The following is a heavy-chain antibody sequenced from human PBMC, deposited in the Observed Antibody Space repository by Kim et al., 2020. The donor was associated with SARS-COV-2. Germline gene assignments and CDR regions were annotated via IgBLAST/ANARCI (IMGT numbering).Heavy chain of an antibody. Sequence: YYSDTVKGRFTISRDNSNNMVHLQMNSLPAEDTAMYYCARDRGAYDLDPWGQGTVVTVAS. V-gene: IGHV3-53*01. J-gene: IGHJ5*02. CDR3: ARDRGAYDLDP. D-gene: IGHD3-3*01.